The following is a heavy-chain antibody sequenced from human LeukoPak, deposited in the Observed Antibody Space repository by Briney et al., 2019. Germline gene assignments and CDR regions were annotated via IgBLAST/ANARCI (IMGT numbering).Heavy chain of an antibody. CDR1: GFTFSSYA. V-gene: IGHV3-30*04. D-gene: IGHD3-3*01. CDR3: ARAIYSRLPPLDY. J-gene: IGHJ4*02. Sequence: GGSLGLSCAASGFTFSSYAMHWVRQAPGKGLEWVAVISYDGSNKYYADSVKGRFTISRDNSKNTLYLQMNSLRAEDTAVYYCARAIYSRLPPLDYWGQGTLVTVSS. CDR2: ISYDGSNK.